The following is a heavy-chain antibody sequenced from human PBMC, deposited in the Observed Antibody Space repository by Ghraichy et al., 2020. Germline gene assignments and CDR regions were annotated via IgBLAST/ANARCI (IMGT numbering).Heavy chain of an antibody. J-gene: IGHJ6*02. V-gene: IGHV3-30*02. CDR2: SRFGGGKE. CDR1: GFIISYHG. Sequence: GESLNISCAASGFIISYHGMHWVRQAPGGGLDWVAISRFGGGKEYYGDSVTGRFTISRDNSKNTVYLQMNSLRAEDSAMYFCARAERFGRDDFRYHSYALGVWGRGTTVTVSS. D-gene: IGHD2-21*01. CDR3: ARAERFGRDDFRYHSYALGV.